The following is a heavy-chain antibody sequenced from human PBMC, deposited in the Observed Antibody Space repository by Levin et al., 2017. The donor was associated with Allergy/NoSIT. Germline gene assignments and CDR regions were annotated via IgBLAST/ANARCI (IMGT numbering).Heavy chain of an antibody. CDR3: AREAAGGGFDH. CDR1: GFTFGDFY. D-gene: IGHD3-16*01. V-gene: IGHV3-11*06. Sequence: GESLKISCEASGFTFGDFYMSWVRQVPGKGLEWLSYISSSGFSYTDYADSVKGRVTISRDNTRNSLYLQMNRLRVEDTAIYYCAREAAGGGFDHWGQGTLVTVSS. CDR2: ISSSGFSYT. J-gene: IGHJ4*02.